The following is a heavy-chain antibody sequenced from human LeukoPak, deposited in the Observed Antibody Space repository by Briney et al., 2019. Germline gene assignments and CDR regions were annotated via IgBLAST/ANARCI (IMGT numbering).Heavy chain of an antibody. V-gene: IGHV1-69*05. CDR2: IIPIFGTA. CDR3: AREFWFGELLDAFDI. Sequence: GASVKVSCKSSGATFTSYAISWLRQAPGQGLEWMGGIIPIFGTANYAQKYQGRVTITTDESTSTAYMELSSLRSEDTAVYYCAREFWFGELLDAFDIWGQGTMVTVSS. D-gene: IGHD3-10*01. J-gene: IGHJ3*02. CDR1: GATFTSYA.